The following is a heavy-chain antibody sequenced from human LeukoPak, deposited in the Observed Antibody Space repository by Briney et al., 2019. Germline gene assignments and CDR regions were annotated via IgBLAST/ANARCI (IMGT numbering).Heavy chain of an antibody. CDR3: AKYGGNSPYYYGMDV. CDR2: IYSCGST. J-gene: IGHJ6*02. V-gene: IGHV3-53*01. D-gene: IGHD4-23*01. Sequence: TGGSLRLSCAASGFTVSSSYMSWVRQAPGKGLEWVSVIYSCGSTYYADSVKGRFTISRDNSKNTLYLQMNSLRAEDTAVYYCAKYGGNSPYYYGMDVWGQGTTVTVSS. CDR1: GFTVSSSY.